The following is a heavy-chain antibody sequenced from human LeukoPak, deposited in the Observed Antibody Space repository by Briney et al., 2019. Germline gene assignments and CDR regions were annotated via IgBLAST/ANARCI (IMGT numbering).Heavy chain of an antibody. Sequence: GGSLRLSCAASGFTFSSYWMSWVRQAPGKGLEWVSSISSGSSYIYYADSVKGRFTISRDNAKNSLYLQMNSLRAEDTAVYYCARGPIIQLWFFDYWGQGTLVTVSS. D-gene: IGHD5-18*01. V-gene: IGHV3-21*01. CDR1: GFTFSSYW. CDR2: ISSGSSYI. CDR3: ARGPIIQLWFFDY. J-gene: IGHJ4*02.